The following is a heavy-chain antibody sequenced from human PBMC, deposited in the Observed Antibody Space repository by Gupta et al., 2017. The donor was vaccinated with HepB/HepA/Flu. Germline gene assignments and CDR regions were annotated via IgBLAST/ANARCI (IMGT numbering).Heavy chain of an antibody. CDR2: IFFDGAA. V-gene: IGHV4-39*01. CDR1: GGSIRSSGYH. Sequence: QLQLQESGPGLVKSSETLSLTCTVSGGSIRSSGYHWGWIRQSPGKGLEWIGGIFFDGAAYYNPSLRCRFTISVDLSKNQFSLKRNSVTSADTAVYYCARPETYWGQGTLVTVSS. D-gene: IGHD5-24*01. J-gene: IGHJ4*02. CDR3: ARPETY.